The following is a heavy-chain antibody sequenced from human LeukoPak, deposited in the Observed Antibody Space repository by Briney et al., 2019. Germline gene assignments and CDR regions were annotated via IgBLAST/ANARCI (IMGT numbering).Heavy chain of an antibody. V-gene: IGHV3-48*03. CDR2: ISTGSSTI. CDR3: ARARWSSTGWFLGY. J-gene: IGHJ4*02. D-gene: IGHD6-19*01. CDR1: GFTFSSYE. Sequence: TGGSLRLSCAASGFTFSSYEMNWVRQAPGKGLEWISYISTGSSTIYYADSVKGRFTISRDNAKDALHLQMDNLRAEDTAVYYCARARWSSTGWFLGYWGQGTLVTVSS.